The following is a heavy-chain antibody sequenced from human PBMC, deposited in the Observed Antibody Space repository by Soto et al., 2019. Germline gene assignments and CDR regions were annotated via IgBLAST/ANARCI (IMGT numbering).Heavy chain of an antibody. D-gene: IGHD6-19*01. Sequence: SQTLSLTCAISGDSVSSNSAAWNWIRQSPSRGLEWLGRTYYRSKWYNDYAVSVKSRITINPDTSKNQFSLQLNSVTPEDTAVYYCARDTYSSGRYYYDYFGMDVWGQGTTVTVSS. CDR1: GDSVSSNSAA. CDR3: ARDTYSSGRYYYDYFGMDV. J-gene: IGHJ6*02. CDR2: TYYRSKWYN. V-gene: IGHV6-1*01.